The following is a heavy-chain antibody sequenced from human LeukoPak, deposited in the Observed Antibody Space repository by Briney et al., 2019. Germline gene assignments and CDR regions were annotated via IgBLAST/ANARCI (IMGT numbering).Heavy chain of an antibody. CDR3: AREDTLVNPPDY. J-gene: IGHJ4*02. D-gene: IGHD1-26*01. CDR1: GFTFSSYS. Sequence: KTGGSLRLSCAASGFTFSSYSMNWVRQAPGEGLEWVSSISSSSSYIYYADSVKGRFPISRDNAKTSLYPQMNSLRAEDTAVYYCAREDTLVNPPDYWGQGTLVTVSS. V-gene: IGHV3-21*01. CDR2: ISSSSSYI.